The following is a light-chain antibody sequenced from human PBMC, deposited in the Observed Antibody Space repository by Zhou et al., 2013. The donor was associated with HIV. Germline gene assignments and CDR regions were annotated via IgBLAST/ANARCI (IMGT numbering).Light chain of an antibody. CDR1: QSLVHSDGTTY. CDR2: KVS. Sequence: DVVMTQSPLSLPVTLGQPASISCRSSQSLVHSDGTTYLNWFQQRPGQSPRRLIYKVSNRDSGVPDRFSGSGSGTDFTLKISRVEAEDVGVYYCMQALQTPYTFGPGDQAGDQT. J-gene: IGKJ2*01. CDR3: MQALQTPYT. V-gene: IGKV2-30*02.